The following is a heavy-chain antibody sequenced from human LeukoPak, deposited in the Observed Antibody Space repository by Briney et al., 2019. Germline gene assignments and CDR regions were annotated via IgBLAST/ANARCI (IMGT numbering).Heavy chain of an antibody. J-gene: IGHJ4*02. D-gene: IGHD1-26*01. CDR1: GYTFTGYY. CDR2: INPNSGGT. CDR3: AKEDSGSSIDY. Sequence: ASVKVSCKASGYTFTGYYMHWVRQAPGQGREWMGWINPNSGGTNYAQKFQGRVTMTRDTSINTDYMELSRLRSDDTAVYYCAKEDSGSSIDYWGQGTLVTVSS. V-gene: IGHV1-2*02.